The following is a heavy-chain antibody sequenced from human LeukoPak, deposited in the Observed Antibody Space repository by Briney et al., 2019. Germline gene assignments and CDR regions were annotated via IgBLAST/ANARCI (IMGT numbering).Heavy chain of an antibody. CDR3: ASYEMATSYFDC. Sequence: SETLSHTCTVSGGSISSHSWSWIRQPPGKGLEWIGYIYYSGSTSYSPSLKSRVTISVDTSKNQFSLKMSSVTAADTAVYYCASYEMATSYFDCWGQGTLVTVSS. V-gene: IGHV4-59*11. CDR1: GGSISSHS. D-gene: IGHD5-24*01. CDR2: IYYSGST. J-gene: IGHJ4*02.